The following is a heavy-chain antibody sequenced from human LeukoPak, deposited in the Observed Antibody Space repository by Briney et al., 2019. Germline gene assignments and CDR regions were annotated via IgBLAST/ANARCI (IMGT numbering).Heavy chain of an antibody. CDR1: GDSVSSNSAA. V-gene: IGHV6-1*01. Sequence: SQTLSLTCAISGDSVSSNSAAWNWIRQSPSRGLEWLGRTYYRSKWYNDYAVSVRSRITINPDTSKNQFSLQLNSVTPEDTAVYYCARDGGYYYDSSGYFDYWGQGTLVTVSS. CDR2: TYYRSKWYN. CDR3: ARDGGYYYDSSGYFDY. D-gene: IGHD3-22*01. J-gene: IGHJ4*02.